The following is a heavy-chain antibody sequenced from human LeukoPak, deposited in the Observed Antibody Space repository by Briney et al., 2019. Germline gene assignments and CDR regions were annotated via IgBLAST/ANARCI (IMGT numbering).Heavy chain of an antibody. Sequence: ASVKVSCKASGYTFTSYGISWVRQAPGQGLEWRGGISAHNGNTNNAQKHQRRVTMTTDTSTSPAYMELRSLRSGGASVYYCARGGRLRLGELSYWGEGTLVTVSS. CDR2: ISAHNGNT. CDR3: ARGGRLRLGELSY. CDR1: GYTFTSYG. V-gene: IGHV1-18*01. J-gene: IGHJ4*02. D-gene: IGHD3-16*02.